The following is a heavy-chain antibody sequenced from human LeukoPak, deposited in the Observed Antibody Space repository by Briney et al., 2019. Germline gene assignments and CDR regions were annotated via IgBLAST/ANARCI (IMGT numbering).Heavy chain of an antibody. D-gene: IGHD2-2*01. J-gene: IGHJ4*02. V-gene: IGHV4-59*01. Sequence: SETLSLTCTVSGGSISSYYWSWIRQPPGKGLEWIGYIYYSGSTNYNPSLKSRVTISVDTSKNQFSLKLSSATAADTAVYYCTGGVYCSSTSCYLVLDYWGQGTLVTVSS. CDR2: IYYSGST. CDR3: TGGVYCSSTSCYLVLDY. CDR1: GGSISSYY.